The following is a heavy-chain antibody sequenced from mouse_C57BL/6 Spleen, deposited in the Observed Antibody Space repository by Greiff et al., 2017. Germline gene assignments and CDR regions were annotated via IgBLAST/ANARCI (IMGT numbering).Heavy chain of an antibody. D-gene: IGHD2-5*01. CDR2: IYPGSGST. CDR1: GYTFTSSW. Sequence: QVQLQQSGAELVKPGASVKMSCKASGYTFTSSWITWVKQRPGQGLEWIGDIYPGSGSTNYNEKFKSKATLTVDTSSSTAYMQLSSLTSEDSAVYYCARRGYYSNYPYAMDYWGQGTSVTVSS. V-gene: IGHV1-55*01. J-gene: IGHJ4*01. CDR3: ARRGYYSNYPYAMDY.